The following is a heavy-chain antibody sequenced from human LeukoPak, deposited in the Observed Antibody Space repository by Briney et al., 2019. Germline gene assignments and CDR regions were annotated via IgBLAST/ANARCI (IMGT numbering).Heavy chain of an antibody. J-gene: IGHJ5*02. CDR3: ARHRDLYYYGSGRNPGWFDP. V-gene: IGHV4-39*01. D-gene: IGHD3-10*01. CDR1: GGSISSSSYY. Sequence: PSETLSLTCTVSGGSISSSSYYWGWIRQPPGKGLEWIGSIYYSGSTYYNPSLKSRVTISVDTSKNQFSLKLSSVTAADTAVYYCARHRDLYYYGSGRNPGWFDPWGQGTLVTVSS. CDR2: IYYSGST.